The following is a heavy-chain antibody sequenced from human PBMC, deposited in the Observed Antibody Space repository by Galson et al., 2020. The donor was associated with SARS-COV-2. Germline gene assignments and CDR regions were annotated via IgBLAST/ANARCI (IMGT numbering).Heavy chain of an antibody. D-gene: IGHD4-17*01. CDR2: FDPEAGET. Sequence: ASVTVSCKVSGYTLTELSMHWVRQAPGKGLEWMGGFDPEAGETIYAQKFQGRVTMTEDTSTDTAYMELSSLRSEDTAVYYCATGAQSHGDPANWFDPWGQGTLVTVSS. CDR3: ATGAQSHGDPANWFDP. V-gene: IGHV1-24*01. J-gene: IGHJ5*02. CDR1: GYTLTELS.